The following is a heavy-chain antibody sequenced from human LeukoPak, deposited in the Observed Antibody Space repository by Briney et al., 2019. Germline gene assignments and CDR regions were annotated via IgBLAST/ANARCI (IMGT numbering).Heavy chain of an antibody. CDR3: ASLLGRRYFDY. CDR2: INHSGST. V-gene: IGHV4-34*01. CDR1: GGSSSGYY. Sequence: SETLSLTCAVYGGSSSGYYWSWIRQPPGKGLEWIGEINHSGSTNYNPSLKSRVTISVDTSKNQFSLKLSSVTAADTAVYYCASLLGRRYFDYWGQGTLVTVSS. J-gene: IGHJ4*02.